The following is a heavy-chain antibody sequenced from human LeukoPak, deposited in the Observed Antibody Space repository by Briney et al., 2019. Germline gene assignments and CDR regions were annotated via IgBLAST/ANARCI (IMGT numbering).Heavy chain of an antibody. CDR1: GFTFSSYE. CDR2: IRYDGSNK. J-gene: IGHJ4*02. V-gene: IGHV3-30*02. Sequence: PGGSLRLSCAASGFTFSSYEMNWVRQAPGKGLEWVAFIRYDGSNKYYADSVKGRFTISRDNSKNTLYLQMNSLRVEDTAVYYVWAGGSGSSFDYWGQGTLVTVSS. D-gene: IGHD3-10*01. CDR3: WAGGSGSSFDY.